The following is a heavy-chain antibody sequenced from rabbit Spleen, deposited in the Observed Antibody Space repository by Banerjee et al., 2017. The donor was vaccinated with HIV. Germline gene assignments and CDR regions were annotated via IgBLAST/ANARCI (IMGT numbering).Heavy chain of an antibody. J-gene: IGHJ3*01. CDR3: ARGSPTWLDI. V-gene: IGHV1S40*01. CDR2: IDTGDGAT. CDR1: GFSFSSIYW. Sequence: QSLEESGGDLVKPEASLTLTCTASGFSFSSIYWICWVRQAPGRGLEWIACIDTGDGATYYANWAKGRFTISKTSSTTVTLQMTSLTAADTATYFCARGSPTWLDIWGPGTLVTVS.